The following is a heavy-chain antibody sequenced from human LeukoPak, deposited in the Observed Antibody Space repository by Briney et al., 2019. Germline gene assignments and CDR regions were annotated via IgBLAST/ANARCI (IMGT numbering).Heavy chain of an antibody. D-gene: IGHD3-10*01. CDR3: AKEADYYGSRSYYYFDY. CDR2: INHSGST. CDR1: GGSFNNYY. Sequence: SETLSLTCGVYGGSFNNYYWVSWIRQPPGKGLEWIGEINHSGSTYYNPSLKSRVTMSVDTSKNQFPLKLSSVTAADTAVYYCAKEADYYGSRSYYYFDYWGQGTLVTVSS. V-gene: IGHV4-34*01. J-gene: IGHJ4*02.